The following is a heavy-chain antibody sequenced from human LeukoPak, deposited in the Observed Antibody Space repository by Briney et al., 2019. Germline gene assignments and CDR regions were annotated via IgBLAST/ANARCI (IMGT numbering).Heavy chain of an antibody. CDR2: ISAYNGNT. Sequence: GASVKVSCKASGYTFTSYGISWVRQAPGQGLEWMGWISAYNGNTNYAQKLQGRVTMTTDTSPSTAYMGLRSLRSDDTAVYYCARVPAAIPEAAYCWFDHWGQGTLVTVSS. CDR3: ARVPAAIPEAAYCWFDH. J-gene: IGHJ5*02. D-gene: IGHD2-2*02. CDR1: GYTFTSYG. V-gene: IGHV1-18*01.